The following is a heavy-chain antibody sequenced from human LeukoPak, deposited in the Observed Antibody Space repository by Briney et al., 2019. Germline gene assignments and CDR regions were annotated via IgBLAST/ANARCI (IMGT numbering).Heavy chain of an antibody. V-gene: IGHV3-74*01. D-gene: IGHD3-3*01. J-gene: IGHJ4*02. Sequence: AGGSLRLSCAASGFTFSSYWMHWVRQAPGKGLVWASRINSDGSSTSYADSVKGRFTISTDNAKNTLYLQMNSLRAEDTAVYYCARAGGFLEWLLADYFDYWGQGTLVTVSS. CDR1: GFTFSSYW. CDR3: ARAGGFLEWLLADYFDY. CDR2: INSDGSST.